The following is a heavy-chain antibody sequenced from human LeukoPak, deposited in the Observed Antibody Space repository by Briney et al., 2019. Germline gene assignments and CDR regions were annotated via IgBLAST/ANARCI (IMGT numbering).Heavy chain of an antibody. CDR2: TNGDWRST. CDR3: ARSLGSPRIDS. J-gene: IGHJ4*02. CDR1: GLTFSTYW. D-gene: IGHD7-27*01. Sequence: GGSLRLSCAASGLTFSTYWIHWVRQAPGKGLVWVSRTNGDWRSTSYADFVKDRFTTSRDNANNTLYLQMSSLRADDTAVYYCARSLGSPRIDSWGQGTLVAVSS. V-gene: IGHV3-74*01.